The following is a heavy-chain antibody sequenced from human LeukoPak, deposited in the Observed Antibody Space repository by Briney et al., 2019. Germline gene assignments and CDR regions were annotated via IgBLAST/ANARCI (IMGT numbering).Heavy chain of an antibody. CDR2: MNPNSGNT. J-gene: IGHJ5*02. CDR1: GYTFTSYD. D-gene: IGHD5-12*01. Sequence: GASVKVSCKASGYTFTSYDINWVRQATGQGLEWMGWMNPNSGNTGYAQKFQGRVTMTRNTTISTAYMELSSLRSEDTAVYYCAREIVATIETWFDPWGQGTLVTVSS. V-gene: IGHV1-8*01. CDR3: AREIVATIETWFDP.